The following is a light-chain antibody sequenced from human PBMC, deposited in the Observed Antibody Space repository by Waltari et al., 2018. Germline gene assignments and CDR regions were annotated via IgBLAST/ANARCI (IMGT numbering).Light chain of an antibody. Sequence: EIVLTQSPATRSLSPGERATLSCRASQSVSSSLAWYQQKPGQAPRLLIYGASSRATGIPDRFSGSGSGTDFTLTISSLEPEDFEVYYCQQYSNWPYSFGQGTKVEIK. CDR3: QQYSNWPYS. V-gene: IGKV3-15*01. CDR1: QSVSSS. CDR2: GAS. J-gene: IGKJ2*03.